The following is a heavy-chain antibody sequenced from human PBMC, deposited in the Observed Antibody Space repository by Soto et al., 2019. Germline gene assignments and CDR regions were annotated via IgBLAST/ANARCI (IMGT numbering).Heavy chain of an antibody. CDR3: GRQKGGGIYHDYVAD. V-gene: IGHV4-38-2*01. CDR2: MYHSGSI. J-gene: IGHJ4*02. D-gene: IGHD3-16*01. Sequence: SETLSLTCAVSGYSISSGYYWGWLRQPPGKGLVLIGHMYHSGSIYYNPSLQSRVTISMDTSKNEFSLKLTSVTAADTAVYYCGRQKGGGIYHDYVADWGQGTLVTVSS. CDR1: GYSISSGYY.